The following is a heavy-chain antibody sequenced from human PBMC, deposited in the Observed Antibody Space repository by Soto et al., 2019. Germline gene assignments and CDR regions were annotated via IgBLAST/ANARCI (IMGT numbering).Heavy chain of an antibody. CDR3: ARDTFDSYYDSSGSMPYFDY. Sequence: GASVTVSCKASVYTFTSYGMSWVRQAPGQGLEWMGWISAYNGNTNYAQKLQGRVTMTTDTSTSTAYMELRSLRSDDTVVYYCARDTFDSYYDSSGSMPYFDYWGQGTLVTVSS. CDR1: VYTFTSYG. V-gene: IGHV1-18*01. J-gene: IGHJ4*02. D-gene: IGHD3-22*01. CDR2: ISAYNGNT.